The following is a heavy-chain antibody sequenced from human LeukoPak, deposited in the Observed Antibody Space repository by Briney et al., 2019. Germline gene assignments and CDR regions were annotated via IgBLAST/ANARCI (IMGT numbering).Heavy chain of an antibody. CDR2: IYPDNGGT. CDR3: ARGRSDYYLDS. J-gene: IGHJ4*02. D-gene: IGHD3-10*01. CDR1: GYTFTADY. V-gene: IGHV1-2*02. Sequence: ASVKVSCKASGYTFTADYIHWVRQAPGQGLEWMGWIYPDNGGTHYVQKFQGRVTMTRDTSITTAYMELSRLTSDDTAVYYCARGRSDYYLDSWGQGTLVTVSS.